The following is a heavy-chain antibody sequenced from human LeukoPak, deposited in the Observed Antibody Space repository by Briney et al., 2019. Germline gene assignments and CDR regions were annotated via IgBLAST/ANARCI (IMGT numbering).Heavy chain of an antibody. J-gene: IGHJ4*02. D-gene: IGHD2-2*01. CDR3: AGVGHCSSTACFIDY. CDR1: GFTFSHYW. V-gene: IGHV3-74*01. Sequence: PGGSLRLSCAASGFTFSHYWMHWVRQAPGKGLVWVSRIESDGGRTDYADSLKGRFTISRDNAKNTLYLEMNSLRAEDTAVYYCAGVGHCSSTACFIDYWGQGTLVTVSS. CDR2: IESDGGRT.